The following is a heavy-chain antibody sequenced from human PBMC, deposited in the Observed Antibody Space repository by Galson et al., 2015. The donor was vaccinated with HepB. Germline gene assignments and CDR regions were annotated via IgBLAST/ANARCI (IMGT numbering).Heavy chain of an antibody. CDR2: IYPGDSDT. D-gene: IGHD3-3*02. J-gene: IGHJ4*02. V-gene: IGHV5-51*01. Sequence: QSGAEVKKPGESLKISCQGSGYTFTTYWIGWVRQMPGKGLEWMGFIYPGDSDTRYSPSFQGQVTISADKSIKTAYLRWSSLKASDTAIYFCARVEGIYALPDYWGQGTLVTVSS. CDR3: ARVEGIYALPDY. CDR1: GYTFTTYW.